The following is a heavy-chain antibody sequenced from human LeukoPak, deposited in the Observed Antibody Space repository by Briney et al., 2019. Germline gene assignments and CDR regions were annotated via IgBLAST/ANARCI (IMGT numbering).Heavy chain of an antibody. Sequence: ASVKVSCKASGYTFTSYDINWVRQTTGQGLEWMGWMNPNSGNTGYTQKFQGGVTMTRNTSISTAYMELSSLRSEDTAVYYCGRGRGNGRPENYFDYWGQGTLVTVSS. CDR3: GRGRGNGRPENYFDY. CDR1: GYTFTSYD. J-gene: IGHJ4*02. CDR2: MNPNSGNT. V-gene: IGHV1-8*01. D-gene: IGHD2-8*01.